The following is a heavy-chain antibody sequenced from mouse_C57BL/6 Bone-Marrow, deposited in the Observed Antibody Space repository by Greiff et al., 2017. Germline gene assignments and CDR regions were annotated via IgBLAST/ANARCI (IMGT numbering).Heavy chain of an antibody. V-gene: IGHV1-80*01. Sequence: VQLQQSGAELVKPGASVKISCKVSGYAFSPYRMNWVKQRPGKGLEWIGQFYPGHGDPNYNGKVKGKATLTADKSSSTAYMQLSSLTSEDSAVYFSARDWDYFDYWGQGTTLTVSS. CDR2: FYPGHGDP. J-gene: IGHJ2*01. CDR1: GYAFSPYR. CDR3: ARDWDYFDY. D-gene: IGHD4-1*01.